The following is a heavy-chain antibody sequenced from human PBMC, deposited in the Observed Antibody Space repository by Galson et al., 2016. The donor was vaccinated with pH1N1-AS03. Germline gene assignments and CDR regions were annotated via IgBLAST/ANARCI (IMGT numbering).Heavy chain of an antibody. D-gene: IGHD1-1*01. CDR1: GYTFTTYG. V-gene: IGHV1-18*04. J-gene: IGHJ1*01. CDR2: INPYNGNT. CDR3: NTGWSSRGAGH. Sequence: SVKVSCKASGYTFTTYGLTWVRQAPGQGLEWMAWINPYNGNTNYAQRFQGRLTMTTDTSTSTAYMELSSLRPEDTAIYYCNTGWSSRGAGHLGQGTLVTVSS.